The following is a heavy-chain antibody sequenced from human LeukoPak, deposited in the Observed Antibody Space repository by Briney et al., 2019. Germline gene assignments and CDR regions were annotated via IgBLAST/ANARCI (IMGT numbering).Heavy chain of an antibody. CDR2: INHSGST. Sequence: SETLSLTCAVYGGSFSGYYWSWIRQPPGKGLEWIGEINHSGSTNYNPSLKSRVTISVDTSKNQFSLKLSSVTAADTAVYYCARVPWFGELLSRNWFDPWGQGTLVTVSS. V-gene: IGHV4-34*01. D-gene: IGHD3-10*01. J-gene: IGHJ5*02. CDR1: GGSFSGYY. CDR3: ARVPWFGELLSRNWFDP.